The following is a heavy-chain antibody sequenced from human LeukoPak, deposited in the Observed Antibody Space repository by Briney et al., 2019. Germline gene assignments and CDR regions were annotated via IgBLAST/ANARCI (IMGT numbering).Heavy chain of an antibody. J-gene: IGHJ6*02. CDR3: ARDADGMDV. V-gene: IGHV3-11*01. CDR2: ISSTGSVI. CDR1: GFTFSDYY. Sequence: GGSLRLSCVASGFTFSDYYMAWIRQAPGKGLEWLSYISSTGSVIKYAESVKGRFTISRDSAKSSLFLQMHSLRAKDTAVYYCARDADGMDVWGQGTTVVVSS.